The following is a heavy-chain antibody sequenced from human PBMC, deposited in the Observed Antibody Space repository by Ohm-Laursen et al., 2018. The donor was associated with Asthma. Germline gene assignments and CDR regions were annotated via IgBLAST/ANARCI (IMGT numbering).Heavy chain of an antibody. J-gene: IGHJ4*02. CDR2: IYIANT. CDR3: VRDVVDRFDD. Sequence: ASVKVSCKISGYSVTSYAFSWVRQAPGQRPEWMGWIYIANTNYAPKFRDRVTMTTDTSTNTLYMELRGLKSDDTAVYYCVRDVVDRFDDWGQGSLVIVSS. D-gene: IGHD2-21*01. CDR1: GYSVTSYA. V-gene: IGHV1-18*01.